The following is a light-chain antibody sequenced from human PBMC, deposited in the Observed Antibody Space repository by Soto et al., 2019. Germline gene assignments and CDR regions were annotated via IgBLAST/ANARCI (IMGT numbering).Light chain of an antibody. CDR1: RKEVGSYNL. CDR3: CSYAGSSTFYV. CDR2: EVS. Sequence: QSALTQPAFVSGFPGQSLTIFCNGTRKEVGSYNLVSWYQQHPGKAPKLMIYEVSKRPSGVSNRFSGSKSGNTASLTIFGLQAEDEADYYCCSYAGSSTFYVFGTGTKVTVL. V-gene: IGLV2-23*02. J-gene: IGLJ1*01.